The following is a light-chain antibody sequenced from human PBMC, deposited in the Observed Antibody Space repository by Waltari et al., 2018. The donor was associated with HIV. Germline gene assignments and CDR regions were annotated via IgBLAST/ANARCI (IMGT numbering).Light chain of an antibody. J-gene: IGLJ1*01. Sequence: QSALTQPASVSGSPGPSIPIPCTGTSGAIGGHDSVSWYQQHPGKVPKLIIYEVIYRPSGVSSRFSGSKSGNAASLTISGLQAEDEADYYCTSRTSSSSFYVFGSGTRVIV. V-gene: IGLV2-14*01. CDR1: SGAIGGHDS. CDR3: TSRTSSSSFYV. CDR2: EVI.